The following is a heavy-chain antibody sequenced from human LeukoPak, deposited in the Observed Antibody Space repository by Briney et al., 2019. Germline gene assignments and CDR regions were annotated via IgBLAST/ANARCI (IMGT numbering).Heavy chain of an antibody. CDR2: ISYEGSNK. J-gene: IGHJ4*02. V-gene: IGHV3-30*04. D-gene: IGHD2-2*01. CDR1: GFTFSNYA. CDR3: ARLRSTSVDY. Sequence: PGGSLRLSCAASGFTFSNYAMHWVRQAPGKGLEWVAVISYEGSNKYYADSVKGRFTISRDNSKNTLYLQMNSLRAEDTAVYYCARLRSTSVDYWGQGTLVTVSS.